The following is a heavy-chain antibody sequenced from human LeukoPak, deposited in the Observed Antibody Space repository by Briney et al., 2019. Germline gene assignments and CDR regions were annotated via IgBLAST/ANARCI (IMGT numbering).Heavy chain of an antibody. J-gene: IGHJ4*02. D-gene: IGHD1-26*01. CDR3: ASPLTRGGSYYV. CDR2: IYYTGST. Sequence: SETLSLTCTVSGGSISSSRYFWGRIRRPPGKGLDWIVRIYYTGSTYYHRSVKSRVTMTVATSKNQLSLTLYDVTAADTAIYYCASPLTRGGSYYVWGQGILVTVSS. V-gene: IGHV4-39*01. CDR1: GGSISSSRYF.